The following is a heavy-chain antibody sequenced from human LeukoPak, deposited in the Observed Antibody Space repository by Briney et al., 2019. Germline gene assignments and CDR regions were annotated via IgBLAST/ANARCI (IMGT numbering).Heavy chain of an antibody. CDR1: GGSISSYC. V-gene: IGHV4-59*01. CDR3: ARHYYDSSGYDAFDI. CDR2: ICNSGST. J-gene: IGHJ3*02. D-gene: IGHD3-22*01. Sequence: SETLSLTCTVSGGSISSYCWSWIRQPPGKGLEWIGYICNSGSTNYNPSLKSRVTISGDTSKNQFSLKLRSVTAADTALYYCARHYYDSSGYDAFDIWGQGTMVIVSS.